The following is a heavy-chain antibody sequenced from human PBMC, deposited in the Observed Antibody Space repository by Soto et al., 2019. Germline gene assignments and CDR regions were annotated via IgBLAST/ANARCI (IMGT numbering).Heavy chain of an antibody. V-gene: IGHV3-30*18. Sequence: QVQLVESGGGVVQPGRSLRLSCAASGFTFSSYGMHWVRQAPGKGLEWVAVISYDGSNKYYADSVKGRFTISRDNSKNTLYLQMNSLRAEDTAVYYCAKSTRQLATLDYWGQGTLVTVSS. CDR1: GFTFSSYG. D-gene: IGHD6-6*01. J-gene: IGHJ4*02. CDR2: ISYDGSNK. CDR3: AKSTRQLATLDY.